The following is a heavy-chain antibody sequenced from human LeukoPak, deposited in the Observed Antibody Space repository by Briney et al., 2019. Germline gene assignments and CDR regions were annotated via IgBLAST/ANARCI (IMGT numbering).Heavy chain of an antibody. CDR1: GFTFSSYE. Sequence: GGSLRLSCAASGFTFSSYEMNWVRQAPGKGGEWVSYISSSGSTIYYADSVKGQFTNSRDNAKNSLYLQMNSLRAEDTAVYYCAKGSATGDYYYYYYMDVWGKGTTVTVSS. D-gene: IGHD2-15*01. J-gene: IGHJ6*03. V-gene: IGHV3-48*03. CDR3: AKGSATGDYYYYYYMDV. CDR2: ISSSGSTI.